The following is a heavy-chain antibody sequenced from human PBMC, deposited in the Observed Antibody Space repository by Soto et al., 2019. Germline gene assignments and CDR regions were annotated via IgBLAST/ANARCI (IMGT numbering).Heavy chain of an antibody. J-gene: IGHJ2*01. V-gene: IGHV1-8*01. CDR2: INPNSGNT. Sequence: GASVKVSCKASGYTFTSSGMQWVRQAPGQRLEWMGWINPNSGNTGYAQKFQGRVTMTRNASISTAYMELSSLRSEDTAVYYCATDYGGNSGGYWYFDLWGRGALVTVSS. D-gene: IGHD4-17*01. CDR3: ATDYGGNSGGYWYFDL. CDR1: GYTFTSSG.